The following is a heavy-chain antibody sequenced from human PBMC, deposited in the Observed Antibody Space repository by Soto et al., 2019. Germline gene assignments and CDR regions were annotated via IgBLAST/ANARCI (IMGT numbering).Heavy chain of an antibody. D-gene: IGHD3-10*01. CDR2: ISAYNGNT. J-gene: IGHJ4*02. Sequence: ASVKVSCKASGYTLTSHGISWVRQAPGQGLEWMGWISAYNGNTNYAQKLQGRVTMTTDTSTSTAYMELRSLRSDDTAVYYCARDRATPPNTYFDYWGQGTLVTVSS. V-gene: IGHV1-18*01. CDR3: ARDRATPPNTYFDY. CDR1: GYTLTSHG.